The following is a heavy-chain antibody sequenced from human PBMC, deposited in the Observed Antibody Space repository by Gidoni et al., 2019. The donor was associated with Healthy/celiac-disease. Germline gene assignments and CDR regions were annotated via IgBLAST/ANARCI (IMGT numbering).Heavy chain of an antibody. J-gene: IGHJ4*02. CDR3: ARDLMAYGIPPLYYFDY. V-gene: IGHV3-33*01. CDR2: IWYDGSNK. D-gene: IGHD2-8*01. Sequence: QVQLVESGGGVVQPGRSLRLSCAASGFTFSSYGMHWVRQAPGKGLEWVAVIWYDGSNKYYADSVKGRFTISRDNSKNTLYLQMNSLRAEDTAVYYCARDLMAYGIPPLYYFDYWGQGTLVTVSS. CDR1: GFTFSSYG.